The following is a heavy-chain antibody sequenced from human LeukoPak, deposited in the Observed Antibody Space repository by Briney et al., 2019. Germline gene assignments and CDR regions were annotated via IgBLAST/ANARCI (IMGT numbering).Heavy chain of an antibody. D-gene: IGHD6-13*01. V-gene: IGHV3-23*01. J-gene: IGHJ4*02. CDR1: GFTFSSYA. CDR3: AKDRVSYSSSWYYFDY. Sequence: GGSLRLSCAASGFTFSSYAMSWVRQAPGKGLEWVSAISGSSGSTYYADSVKGRFTISRDNSKNTLYLQMNSLRAEDTAVYYCAKDRVSYSSSWYYFDYWGQGTLVTVSS. CDR2: ISGSSGST.